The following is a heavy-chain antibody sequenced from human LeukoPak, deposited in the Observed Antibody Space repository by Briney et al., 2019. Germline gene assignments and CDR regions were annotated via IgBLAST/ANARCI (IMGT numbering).Heavy chain of an antibody. D-gene: IGHD3-10*01. Sequence: SETLSLTCTASGGSISSYYWSWIRQPPGKGLEWIGYIYYSGSTNYNPSLKSRVTISVDTSKNQFSLKLSSVTAADTAVYYCARDPGSGSYFLNYYYYGMDVWGKGTTVTVSS. CDR2: IYYSGST. CDR1: GGSISSYY. J-gene: IGHJ6*04. V-gene: IGHV4-59*01. CDR3: ARDPGSGSYFLNYYYYGMDV.